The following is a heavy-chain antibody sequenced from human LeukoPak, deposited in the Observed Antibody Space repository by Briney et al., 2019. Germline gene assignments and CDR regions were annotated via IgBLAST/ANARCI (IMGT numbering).Heavy chain of an antibody. J-gene: IGHJ6*03. CDR2: INHSGST. Sequence: SETLSLTCAVYGGSFSCYYWSWIRQPPGKGLEWIGEINHSGSTNYNPSLKSRVTISIDTSKNQFSLKLSSVTAADTAVYYCAAAATIHYYYYMDVWGKGTTVTISS. V-gene: IGHV4-34*01. CDR3: AAAATIHYYYYMDV. D-gene: IGHD1-7*01. CDR1: GGSFSCYY.